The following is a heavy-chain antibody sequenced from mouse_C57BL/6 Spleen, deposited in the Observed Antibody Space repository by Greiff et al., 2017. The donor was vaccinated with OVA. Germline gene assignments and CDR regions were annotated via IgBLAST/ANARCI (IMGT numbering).Heavy chain of an antibody. CDR1: GFTFSSYA. V-gene: IGHV5-9-1*02. CDR2: ISSGGDYI. Sequence: EVHLVESGEGLVKPGGSLKLSCAASGFTFSSYAMSWVRQTPEKRLEWVAYISSGGDYIYYADTVKGRFTISRDNARNTLYLQMSSLKSEDTAMYYCTRDDGYCPRWYFDVWGTGTTVTVSS. J-gene: IGHJ1*03. D-gene: IGHD2-3*01. CDR3: TRDDGYCPRWYFDV.